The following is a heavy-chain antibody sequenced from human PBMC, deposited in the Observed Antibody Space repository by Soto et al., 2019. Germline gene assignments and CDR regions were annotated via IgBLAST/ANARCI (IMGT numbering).Heavy chain of an antibody. V-gene: IGHV1-46*01. Sequence: ASVKVSCKASGYTFTSYYMHCVRQAPGQGLEWMGIINPSGGSTSYAQKFQGRVTMTRDTSTSTVYMELSSLRSEDTAVYYCARGFREWELLEVLGYWGQGTLVTVSS. CDR3: ARGFREWELLEVLGY. CDR1: GYTFTSYY. D-gene: IGHD1-26*01. J-gene: IGHJ4*02. CDR2: INPSGGST.